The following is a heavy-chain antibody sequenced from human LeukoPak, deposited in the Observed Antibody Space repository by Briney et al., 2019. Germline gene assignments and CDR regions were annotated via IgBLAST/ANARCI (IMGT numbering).Heavy chain of an antibody. Sequence: GGSLRLSCAASGFTFSSYSMNWVRQAPGKGLEWVSSISSSSSYIYYADSVKGRFTISRDNAKDSLYLQMNSLRAEDTAVYYCARDRENYYDSSGYYTRHFDYWGQGTLVTVSS. CDR1: GFTFSSYS. V-gene: IGHV3-21*01. CDR3: ARDRENYYDSSGYYTRHFDY. D-gene: IGHD3-22*01. CDR2: ISSSSSYI. J-gene: IGHJ4*02.